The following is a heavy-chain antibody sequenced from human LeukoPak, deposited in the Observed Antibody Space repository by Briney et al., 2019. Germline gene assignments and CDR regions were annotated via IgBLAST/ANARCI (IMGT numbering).Heavy chain of an antibody. CDR2: MHYSGTT. D-gene: IGHD6-19*01. Sequence: SETLSLTCSVSGGSISGGSISGYHWSWIRQPPGKGLELIAYMHYSGTTHYNPSLKSRVTISVDTSKNQFSLKLSSVTAADTAVYYCASLRGQWLVFDPWGQGTLVTVSS. V-gene: IGHV4-61*08. CDR1: GGSISGGSISGYH. J-gene: IGHJ5*02. CDR3: ASLRGQWLVFDP.